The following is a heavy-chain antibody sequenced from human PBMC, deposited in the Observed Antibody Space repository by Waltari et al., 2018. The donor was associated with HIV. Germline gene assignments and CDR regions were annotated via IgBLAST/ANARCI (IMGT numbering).Heavy chain of an antibody. CDR1: GLIFSEEW. D-gene: IGHD2-8*01. J-gene: IGHJ3*02. CDR2: MKTKFKNVAT. V-gene: IGHV3-15*07. Sequence: QVVESGGDLVSPGGSLTLSCTASGLIFSEEWMNWLRQVPGRGLRGVGAMKTKFKNVATDYAAPVKDGFTICRDESEKMFFVVMSGLMTDETGIYCCVVGGGGAYSLRVPDGFDIWGQGTPVIVSS. CDR3: VVGGGGAYSLRVPDGFDI.